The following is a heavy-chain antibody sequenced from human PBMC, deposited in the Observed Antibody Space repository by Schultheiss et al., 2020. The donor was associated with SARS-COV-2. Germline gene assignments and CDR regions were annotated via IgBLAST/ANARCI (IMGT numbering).Heavy chain of an antibody. CDR1: GFTFSSYG. CDR2: ISYDGSNK. D-gene: IGHD2/OR15-2a*01. V-gene: IGHV3-30*18. J-gene: IGHJ4*02. Sequence: GGSLRLSCAASGFTFSSYGMHWVRQAPGKGLEWVAVISYDGSNKYYADSVKGRFTISRDNSKNTLYLQMNSLRAEDTAVYYCAKDLGNIHYFDYWGQGTLVTVSS. CDR3: AKDLGNIHYFDY.